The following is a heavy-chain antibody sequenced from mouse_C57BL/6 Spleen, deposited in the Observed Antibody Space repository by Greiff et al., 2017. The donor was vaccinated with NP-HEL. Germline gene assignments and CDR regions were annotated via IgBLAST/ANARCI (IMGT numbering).Heavy chain of an antibody. CDR3: AKGRDYDGFAY. Sequence: VQGVESGPGLVAPSQSLSITCTVSGFSLTSYGVSWVRQPPGKGLEWLGVIWGDGSTNSHSALISRLSISKDNSKSQVLLKLNNLQPDATATYYCAKGRDYDGFAYWGQGTLVTVSA. D-gene: IGHD2-4*01. V-gene: IGHV2-3*01. CDR2: IWGDGST. CDR1: GFSLTSYG. J-gene: IGHJ3*01.